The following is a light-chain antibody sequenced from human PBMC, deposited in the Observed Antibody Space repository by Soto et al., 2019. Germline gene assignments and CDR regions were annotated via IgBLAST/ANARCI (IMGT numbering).Light chain of an antibody. CDR3: QQYGSSGT. Sequence: EIVLTQSAANLSFSPGERATLSCRASQSVSSYLAWYQQKPGQAPRLLIYDASNRATGIQDRFSGSGSGTEFTLTIRRMEPEDFAVYYCQQYGSSGTCGQGTKVDIK. CDR1: QSVSSY. V-gene: IGKV3-20*01. J-gene: IGKJ1*01. CDR2: DAS.